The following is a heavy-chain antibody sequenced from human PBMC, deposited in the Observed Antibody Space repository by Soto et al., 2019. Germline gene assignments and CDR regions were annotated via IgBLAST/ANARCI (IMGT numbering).Heavy chain of an antibody. CDR1: GYTFTRYY. J-gene: IGHJ6*02. V-gene: IGHV1-46*01. Sequence: QVHLVQSGAEVKKPGASVMVSCKSSGYTFTRYYMHWVRQAPGQGLEWMGIINPSGGSTTYAQKFQDRVTMTRDTSTSTVYMELSSLRSEDTAVYYCARDRDYSNYGHYSYGMDVWGQGTTVTVSS. CDR3: ARDRDYSNYGHYSYGMDV. CDR2: INPSGGST. D-gene: IGHD4-4*01.